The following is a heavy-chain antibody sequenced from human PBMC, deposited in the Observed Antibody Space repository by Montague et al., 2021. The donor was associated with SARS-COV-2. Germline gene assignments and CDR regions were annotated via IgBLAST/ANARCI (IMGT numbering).Heavy chain of an antibody. D-gene: IGHD3-22*01. CDR2: IYSGGSE. J-gene: IGHJ4*02. V-gene: IGHV3-53*01. Sequence: SLRLSCAASGFSVSHNSMTWVRQAPGKGLEWVSLIYSGGSEDYADSVKGRFTISRDSSRNTLYLQMNSLRAEDTAVYYCARKTDSSGYGDFWGQGTLVTVSS. CDR3: ARKTDSSGYGDF. CDR1: GFSVSHNS.